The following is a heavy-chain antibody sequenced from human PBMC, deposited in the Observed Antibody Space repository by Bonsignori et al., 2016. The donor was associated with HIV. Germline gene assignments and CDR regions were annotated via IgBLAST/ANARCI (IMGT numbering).Heavy chain of an antibody. V-gene: IGHV3-53*01. CDR1: GFTVSTNY. CDR2: INSGGGT. CDR3: VREGNSWPRDFGD. J-gene: IGHJ4*02. D-gene: IGHD3-16*01. Sequence: GGSLRLSCVASGFTVSTNYMTWIRQAPGKGLEWVSLINSGGGTYYADSVKGRFTISRDNSKNTLYLQMNSLRAEDTAVYYCVREGNSWPRDFGDWGQGTLVTVSS.